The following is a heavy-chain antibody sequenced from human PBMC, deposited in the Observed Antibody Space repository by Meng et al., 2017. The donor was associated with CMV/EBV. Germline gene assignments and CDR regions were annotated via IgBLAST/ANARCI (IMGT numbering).Heavy chain of an antibody. Sequence: GGSLRLSCAASGFTFSSYAMSWVRQAQGKGLEWVSAISGSGGSTYYADSVKGRFTISRDNSKNTLYLQMNSLRAEDTAVYYCAKAESRYVDTAMDYWGQGTLVTVSS. CDR3: AKAESRYVDTAMDY. CDR1: GFTFSSYA. CDR2: ISGSGGST. V-gene: IGHV3-23*01. D-gene: IGHD5-18*01. J-gene: IGHJ4*02.